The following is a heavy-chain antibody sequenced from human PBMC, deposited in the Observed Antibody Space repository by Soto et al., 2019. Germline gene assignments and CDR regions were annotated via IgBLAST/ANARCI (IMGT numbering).Heavy chain of an antibody. V-gene: IGHV3-7*01. Sequence: EVQLVESGGGLVQPGGSLRLTCVASGFTFNTYWMSWVRQSPGKGLEWVANIKQDGSAINYLDSLWGRFTISRDNGKNSLYLQMNSLRAEDAAVYYCATGRPRSNWVYFDYWGQGILVAVSS. D-gene: IGHD4-4*01. J-gene: IGHJ4*02. CDR3: ATGRPRSNWVYFDY. CDR2: IKQDGSAI. CDR1: GFTFNTYW.